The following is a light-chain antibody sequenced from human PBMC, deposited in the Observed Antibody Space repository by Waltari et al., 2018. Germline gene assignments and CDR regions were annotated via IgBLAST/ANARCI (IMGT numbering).Light chain of an antibody. V-gene: IGKV3-20*01. CDR2: AAS. CDR1: QRVGRS. Sequence: EIVLTQSPGTLSLSPGERATLSCRASQRVGRSLAWYQQKPGQAPRLRIFAASSRATGIPDRCSGSGSGTDFSLSISRLEPEDLAVYYGQHDVRLPATFGQGTKVEIK. CDR3: QHDVRLPAT. J-gene: IGKJ1*01.